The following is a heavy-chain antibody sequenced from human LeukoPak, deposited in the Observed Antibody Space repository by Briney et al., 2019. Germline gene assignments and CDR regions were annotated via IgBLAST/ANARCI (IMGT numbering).Heavy chain of an antibody. J-gene: IGHJ4*02. CDR2: FDPEDGET. D-gene: IGHD3-10*01. CDR3: ATGGIFPFYGSGSHPTGYFDY. Sequence: ASVKVSCKVSGYTLTELSMHWVRQAPGKGLEWMGGFDPEDGETIYAQKFQGRVTMTEDTSTDTAYMELSSLRSEDTAVYYCATGGIFPFYGSGSHPTGYFDYWGQGTLVTVSS. CDR1: GYTLTELS. V-gene: IGHV1-24*01.